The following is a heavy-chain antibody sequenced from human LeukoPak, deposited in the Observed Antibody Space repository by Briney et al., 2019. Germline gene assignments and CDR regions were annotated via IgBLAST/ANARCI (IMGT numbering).Heavy chain of an antibody. CDR2: ISGSGGST. V-gene: IGHV3-23*01. J-gene: IGHJ4*02. Sequence: GGSLRLSCAASGFTFNVYNMTWVRQAPGKGLEWVSAISGSGGSTYYADSVKGRFTISRDNSKNTLYLQMNSLRAEDTAVYYCAKDSRPYGSGSYVDYWGQGTLVTVSS. CDR3: AKDSRPYGSGSYVDY. CDR1: GFTFNVYN. D-gene: IGHD3-10*01.